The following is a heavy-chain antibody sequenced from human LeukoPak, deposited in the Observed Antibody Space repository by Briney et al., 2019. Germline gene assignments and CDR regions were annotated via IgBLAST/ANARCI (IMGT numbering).Heavy chain of an antibody. CDR3: AKTSGSYSEYDY. V-gene: IGHV3-30*18. J-gene: IGHJ4*02. Sequence: PGGSLRLSCAASGFTFSSYWMSWVRQAPGKGLEWVAVISYDGSNKYYADSVKGRFTISRDNSKNTLYLQMNSLRAEDTAVYYCAKTSGSYSEYDYWGQGTLVTVSS. D-gene: IGHD1-26*01. CDR1: GFTFSSYW. CDR2: ISYDGSNK.